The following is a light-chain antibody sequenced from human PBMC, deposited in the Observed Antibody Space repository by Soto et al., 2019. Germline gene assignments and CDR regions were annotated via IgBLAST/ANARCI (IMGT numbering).Light chain of an antibody. CDR3: QQRSDWPLT. V-gene: IGKV3-11*01. CDR1: QSVSSS. J-gene: IGKJ4*01. Sequence: EILLTKSPATLSMPPGERATLSCRAIQSVSSSLAWYQQKPGQAPRLLIYDASNRATGIPARFSGSGSGTDFTLTISSLEPEDFAGYYCQQRSDWPLTFGGGTKVDI. CDR2: DAS.